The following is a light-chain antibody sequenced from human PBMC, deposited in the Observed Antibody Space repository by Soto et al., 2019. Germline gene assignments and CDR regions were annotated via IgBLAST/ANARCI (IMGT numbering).Light chain of an antibody. J-gene: IGKJ4*01. Sequence: DIQMTQSPSSPSASVGDRVTITCRASQSISSYLNWYQQKPGKAPKLLIYAASSLQSGVPSRFSGSGSGTDFTLTISSLQPEDFATYYCQQSYSTPGVTFGGGTKVEIK. V-gene: IGKV1-39*01. CDR1: QSISSY. CDR3: QQSYSTPGVT. CDR2: AAS.